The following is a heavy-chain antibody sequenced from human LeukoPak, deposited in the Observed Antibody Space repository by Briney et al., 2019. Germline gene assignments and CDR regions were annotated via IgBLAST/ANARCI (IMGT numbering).Heavy chain of an antibody. V-gene: IGHV1-2*02. Sequence: ASVKVSCKASGYTFTGYYMHWVRQAPGQGLEWMGWINPNSGGTNYAQKFQGRVTMTRDTSISTAYMELSRLRSVDTAVYYCARAVLLWFGELFDWFDPWGQGTLVTVSS. CDR1: GYTFTGYY. CDR3: ARAVLLWFGELFDWFDP. J-gene: IGHJ5*02. CDR2: INPNSGGT. D-gene: IGHD3-10*01.